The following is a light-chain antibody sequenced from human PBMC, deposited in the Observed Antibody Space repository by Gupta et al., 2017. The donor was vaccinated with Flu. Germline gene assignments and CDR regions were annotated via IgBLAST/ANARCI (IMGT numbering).Light chain of an antibody. V-gene: IGKV3-15*01. Sequence: EIVMTQSPATLSVSPGERATLSCRASQSVSSNLAWYQQKPGQAPRLLIYGASTRATGIPARFSGSGYGTEFTLTSSSRQSEDFAVYYWQQYNNWWTFGQGTKVEIK. J-gene: IGKJ1*01. CDR1: QSVSSN. CDR3: QQYNNWWT. CDR2: GAS.